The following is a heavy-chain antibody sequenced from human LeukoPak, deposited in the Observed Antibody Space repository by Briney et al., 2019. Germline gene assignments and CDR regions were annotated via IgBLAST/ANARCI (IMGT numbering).Heavy chain of an antibody. CDR1: GFTVSSNC. V-gene: IGHV3-53*04. Sequence: GGSLRPSCAASGFTVSSNCMSWVRQAPGKGLEWVSVIYSGGSTYYADSVKGRFTISRHNSKNTLYLQMNSLRAEDTAVYYCARGQRTALNWFDPWGQGTLVTVSS. CDR3: ARGQRTALNWFDP. J-gene: IGHJ5*02. CDR2: IYSGGST. D-gene: IGHD5-18*01.